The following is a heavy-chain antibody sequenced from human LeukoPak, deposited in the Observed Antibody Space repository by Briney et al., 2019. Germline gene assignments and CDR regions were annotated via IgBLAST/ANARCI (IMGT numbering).Heavy chain of an antibody. CDR2: INPYTGGT. Sequence: ASLKVSCKASGYTFTGPHIHWMLQAPGQGLEWMGWINPYTGGTKYAQKFQGRVTVTRDTSTNTAYMELSGLRPDDTAAYYCARVEYCTKGVCINFDLWGQGTLVTVSS. D-gene: IGHD2-8*01. CDR3: ARVEYCTKGVCINFDL. V-gene: IGHV1-2*02. J-gene: IGHJ4*02. CDR1: GYTFTGPH.